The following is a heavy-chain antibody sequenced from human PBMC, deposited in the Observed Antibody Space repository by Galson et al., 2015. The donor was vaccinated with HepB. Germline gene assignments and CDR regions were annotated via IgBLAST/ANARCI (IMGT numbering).Heavy chain of an antibody. CDR1: GFTFSSYA. CDR2: ISGSGGST. D-gene: IGHD3-22*01. V-gene: IGHV3-23*01. CDR3: AKDTPLTYYYDSRSDAFDI. J-gene: IGHJ3*02. Sequence: SLRLSCAASGFTFSSYAMSWVRQAPGKGLEWVSAISGSGGSTYYADSVKGRFTISRDNSKNTLYLQMNSLRAEDTAVYYCAKDTPLTYYYDSRSDAFDIWGQGTMVTVSS.